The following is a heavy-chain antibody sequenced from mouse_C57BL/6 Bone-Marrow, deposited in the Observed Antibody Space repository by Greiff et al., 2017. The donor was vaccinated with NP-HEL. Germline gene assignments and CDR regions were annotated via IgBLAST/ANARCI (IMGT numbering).Heavy chain of an antibody. Sequence: VQRVESGAELVKPGASVKMSCKASGYTFTTYPIEWMKQNHGKSLEWIGNFHPYNDDTKYNEKFKGKATLTVEKSSSTVYLELSRLTSDDSAVYYCARAAHGYYYYFDYWGQGTTLTVSS. J-gene: IGHJ2*01. CDR3: ARAAHGYYYYFDY. V-gene: IGHV1-47*01. CDR1: GYTFTTYP. CDR2: FHPYNDDT. D-gene: IGHD2-3*01.